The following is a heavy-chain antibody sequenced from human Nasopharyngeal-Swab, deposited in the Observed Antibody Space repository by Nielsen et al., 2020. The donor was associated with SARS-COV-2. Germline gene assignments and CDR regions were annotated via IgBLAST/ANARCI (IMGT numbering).Heavy chain of an antibody. CDR3: AREKGGREKGEEEEEEEREG. CDR1: GGSISSYY. D-gene: IGHD1-26*01. CDR2: IYYSGST. Sequence: GSLRLSCTVSGGSISSYYWSWIRQPPGKGLEWIGYIYYSGSTNYNPSLKSRVTISVDTSKNQFSLKLSSVTAADTAVYYCAREKGGREKGEEEEEEEREGGGKG. V-gene: IGHV4-59*01. J-gene: IGHJ6*03.